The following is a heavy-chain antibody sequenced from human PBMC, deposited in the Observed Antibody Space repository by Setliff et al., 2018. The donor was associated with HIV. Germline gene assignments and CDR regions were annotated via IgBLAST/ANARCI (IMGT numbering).Heavy chain of an antibody. CDR3: ARGNYYNLWADPFDY. CDR2: FYYTGTT. Sequence: SETLSLTCSVSDNSLNSHDFYWGWIRQPPGKGLEWIGNFYYTGTTYYNSSLKSRVTISVDTSKNQVSLKLTSMTAADTAIYYCARGNYYNLWADPFDYWGQGTQVTVSS. J-gene: IGHJ4*02. CDR1: DNSLNSHDFY. D-gene: IGHD3-3*01. V-gene: IGHV4-39*07.